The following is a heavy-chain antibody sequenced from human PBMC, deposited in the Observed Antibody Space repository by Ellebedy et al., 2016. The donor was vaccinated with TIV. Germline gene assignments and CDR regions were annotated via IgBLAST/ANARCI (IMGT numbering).Heavy chain of an antibody. CDR2: IIPILGIA. V-gene: IGHV1-69*04. Sequence: SVKVSXXASGGTFSSYAISWVRQAPGQGLEWMGRIIPILGIANYAQKFQGRVTITADKSTSTAYMELSSLRSEDTAVYYCATGDGSDVWGQGTTVTVFS. CDR3: ATGDGSDV. J-gene: IGHJ6*02. CDR1: GGTFSSYA.